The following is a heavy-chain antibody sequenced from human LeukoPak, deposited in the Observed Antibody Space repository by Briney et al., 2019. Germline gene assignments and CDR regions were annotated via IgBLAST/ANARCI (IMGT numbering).Heavy chain of an antibody. Sequence: PSETLSLTCTVSGGSISSSSYYWGWIRQPPGKGLEWIGYIYYNGNTNYSPSLKSRVTMSVDTSKNLFSLKVSSVTAADTAVYYCARGRSNYYGMDVWGQGTTVPVSS. D-gene: IGHD1-26*01. J-gene: IGHJ6*02. V-gene: IGHV4-61*05. CDR2: IYYNGNT. CDR3: ARGRSNYYGMDV. CDR1: GGSISSSSYY.